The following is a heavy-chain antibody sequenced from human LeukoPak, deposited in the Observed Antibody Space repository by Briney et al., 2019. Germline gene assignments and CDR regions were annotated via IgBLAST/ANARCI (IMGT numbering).Heavy chain of an antibody. Sequence: GGSLRLSCAASGFTFSSYAMSWVRQAPGKGLEWVSAIRGSGGSTYYADSVKGRFTISRDNSQNTLYLQMNSLRAEDTAVYYCARGNYDILTGYGYYFDYRGQGTLVTVSS. V-gene: IGHV3-23*01. CDR3: ARGNYDILTGYGYYFDY. CDR1: GFTFSSYA. CDR2: IRGSGGST. J-gene: IGHJ4*02. D-gene: IGHD3-9*01.